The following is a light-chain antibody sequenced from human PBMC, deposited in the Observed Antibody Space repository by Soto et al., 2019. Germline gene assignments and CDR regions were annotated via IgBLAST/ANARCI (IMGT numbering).Light chain of an antibody. V-gene: IGKV3-15*01. Sequence: EILLTQSPGTLSLSPWERATLSCTASQSVSRSYLAWYQQKPGQAPGLLIYGASTRATGISARLSGSGSGTEFTLTISSMKSEDFGVYYCQQYNNWWTFGHGTKVDIK. CDR3: QQYNNWWT. CDR2: GAS. CDR1: QSVSRSY. J-gene: IGKJ1*01.